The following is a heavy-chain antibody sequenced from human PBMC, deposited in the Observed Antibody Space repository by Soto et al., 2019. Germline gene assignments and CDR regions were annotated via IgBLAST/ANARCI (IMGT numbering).Heavy chain of an antibody. V-gene: IGHV1-24*01. Sequence: ASVKVSRTVSGYSLTELSMHWVRKAPGKGLEWMGGFDPEDGETIYAQKFQGRVTMTEDTSTDTAYMELSSLRSEDTAVYYCATRVAGGRYYYYGMDVWGQGTTVTVSS. CDR3: ATRVAGGRYYYYGMDV. D-gene: IGHD6-19*01. CDR1: GYSLTELS. J-gene: IGHJ6*02. CDR2: FDPEDGET.